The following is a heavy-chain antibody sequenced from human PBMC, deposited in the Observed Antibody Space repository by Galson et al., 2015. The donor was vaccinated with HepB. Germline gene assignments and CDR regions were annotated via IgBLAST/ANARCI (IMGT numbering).Heavy chain of an antibody. J-gene: IGHJ4*02. CDR1: GYTFTRYY. V-gene: IGHV1-46*01. D-gene: IGHD2-21*01. Sequence: SVKVSCKASGYTFTRYYMHWVRQAPGQGLEWMGIINPSGGNTSYAQKFQGRVTMTRDTSTSTVYMELSSLRSEDTAVYYCARAGSYCGGDCSFDGYYFDYWGQGTLVTVSS. CDR3: ARAGSYCGGDCSFDGYYFDY. CDR2: INPSGGNT.